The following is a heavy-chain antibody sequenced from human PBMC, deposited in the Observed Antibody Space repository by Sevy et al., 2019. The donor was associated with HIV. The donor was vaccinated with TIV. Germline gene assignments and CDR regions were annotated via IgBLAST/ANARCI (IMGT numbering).Heavy chain of an antibody. J-gene: IGHJ6*04. CDR2: IRSKAYGGTT. Sequence: GGSLRLSCTASGFTFGDYAMSWFRQAPGKGLEWVGFIRSKAYGGTTEYAASVKGRFTISRDDSKSIAYLQMNSLKTEDTAVYYCTRAGQQWLARQMDIWGKGTTVTVSS. CDR1: GFTFGDYA. D-gene: IGHD6-19*01. CDR3: TRAGQQWLARQMDI. V-gene: IGHV3-49*03.